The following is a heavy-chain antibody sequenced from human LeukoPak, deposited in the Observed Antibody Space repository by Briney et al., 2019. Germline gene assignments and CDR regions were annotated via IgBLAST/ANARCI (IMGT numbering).Heavy chain of an antibody. D-gene: IGHD2-2*01. CDR2: IYHSGST. V-gene: IGHV4-38-2*02. CDR3: AREGDGPYCSSTSCHFDY. J-gene: IGHJ4*02. Sequence: SETLSLTCAVSGYSISSGYYWGWIRQPPGKGLEWIGSIYHSGSTYYHPSLKSRVTISVDTSKNQFSLKLSSVTAADTAVYYCAREGDGPYCSSTSCHFDYWGQGTLVTVSS. CDR1: GYSISSGYY.